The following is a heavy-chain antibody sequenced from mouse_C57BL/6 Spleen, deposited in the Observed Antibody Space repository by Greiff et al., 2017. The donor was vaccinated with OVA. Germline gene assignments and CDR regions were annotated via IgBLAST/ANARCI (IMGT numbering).Heavy chain of an antibody. Sequence: EFQLQQSGPELVKPGASVKISCKASGYTFTDYYMNWVKQSHGKSLEWIGDINPNNGGTGYNQKFKGKATLTVDKSSSTAYMELRSLTSEDSAVYYCARSRGSSGSYFDYWGQGTTLTVSS. V-gene: IGHV1-26*01. D-gene: IGHD3-2*02. J-gene: IGHJ2*01. CDR3: ARSRGSSGSYFDY. CDR2: INPNNGGT. CDR1: GYTFTDYY.